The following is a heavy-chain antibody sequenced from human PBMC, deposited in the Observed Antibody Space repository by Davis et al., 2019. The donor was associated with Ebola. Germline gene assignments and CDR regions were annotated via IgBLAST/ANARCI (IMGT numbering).Heavy chain of an antibody. CDR2: ISAFKGKT. CDR1: GYTFTSYG. D-gene: IGHD3-9*01. Sequence: ASVKVSCKASGYTFTSYGISWVRKAPGQGLEWMGWISAFKGKTHYAQKFQGRMTLTTDTSTSTAYMELESLRSDDTAVYYCARSTYDILIDFDFWGQGTLVTVSS. V-gene: IGHV1-18*04. CDR3: ARSTYDILIDFDF. J-gene: IGHJ4*02.